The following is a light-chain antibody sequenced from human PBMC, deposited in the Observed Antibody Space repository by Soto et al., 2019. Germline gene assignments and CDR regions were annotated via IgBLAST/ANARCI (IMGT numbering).Light chain of an antibody. J-gene: IGLJ1*01. V-gene: IGLV1-40*01. CDR3: QSYDSSMSARYV. Sequence: QSLLTQPPSVSGAPGQRVTISCTGSSSNIGAGYDVHWYQQRPGTAPKLLIFGNINRPSGVPDRFSGSKSGTSASLAITGLQAEDEGDYYCQSYDSSMSARYVVGTGTKVTV. CDR2: GNI. CDR1: SSNIGAGYD.